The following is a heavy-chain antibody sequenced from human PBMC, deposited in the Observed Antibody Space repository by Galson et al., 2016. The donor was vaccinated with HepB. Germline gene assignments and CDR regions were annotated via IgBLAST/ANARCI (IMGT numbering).Heavy chain of an antibody. V-gene: IGHV1-18*01. J-gene: IGHJ3*01. CDR2: ISAYNGDT. CDR1: GYTFSSYG. Sequence: SVKVSCKASGYTFSSYGICWVRQAPGQGLEWMGWISAYNGDTNYAQKLQGRVTMTTDTSTSTAFMELRSLRSDDTAVYYCARDIALVRGALDVWGQGTVVTVSS. D-gene: IGHD3-10*01. CDR3: ARDIALVRGALDV.